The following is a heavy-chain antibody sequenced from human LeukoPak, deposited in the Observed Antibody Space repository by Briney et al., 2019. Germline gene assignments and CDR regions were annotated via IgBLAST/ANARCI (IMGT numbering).Heavy chain of an antibody. CDR3: ARSSGGYQLHNAFDI. V-gene: IGHV1-18*01. CDR2: ISAYNGST. J-gene: IGHJ3*02. D-gene: IGHD2-2*01. Sequence: ASVKVSCKASGYTFTSYGISWVRQAPGQGLEWMGWISAYNGSTNYAQKLQGRVTMTTDTSTSTAYMELRSPRSDDTAVDYCARSSGGYQLHNAFDIWGQGTMVTVSS. CDR1: GYTFTSYG.